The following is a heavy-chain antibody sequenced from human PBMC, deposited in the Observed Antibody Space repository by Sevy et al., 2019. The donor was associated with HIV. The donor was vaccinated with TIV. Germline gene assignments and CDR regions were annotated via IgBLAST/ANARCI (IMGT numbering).Heavy chain of an antibody. Sequence: GGSLRLSCAASGFIFNSYAMSWVRQAPGKGLEWVSGISGSGGSTYYADSVKGRSSISRDNSMNTVYLEINSLRAEDTAVYFCAKGYGSGSPPDSWGQGTLVTVSS. CDR2: ISGSGGST. V-gene: IGHV3-23*01. CDR1: GFIFNSYA. CDR3: AKGYGSGSPPDS. J-gene: IGHJ4*02. D-gene: IGHD3-10*01.